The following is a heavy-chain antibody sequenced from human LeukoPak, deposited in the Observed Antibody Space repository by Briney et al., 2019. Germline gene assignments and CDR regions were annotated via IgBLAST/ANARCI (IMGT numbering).Heavy chain of an antibody. D-gene: IGHD6-19*01. Sequence: GGSLRLSCAASGFTFSSYIMNWVRQAPGKGLEWVSYISSSSSTIYYADSVKGRFTISRDNAKNSLYLQMNSLRAEDTAVYYCARSRIAVAGPNWFDPWGQGTLVTVSS. CDR1: GFTFSSYI. CDR2: ISSSSSTI. V-gene: IGHV3-48*01. J-gene: IGHJ5*02. CDR3: ARSRIAVAGPNWFDP.